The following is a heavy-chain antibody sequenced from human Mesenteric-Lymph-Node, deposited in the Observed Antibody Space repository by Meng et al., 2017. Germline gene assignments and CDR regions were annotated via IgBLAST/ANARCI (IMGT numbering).Heavy chain of an antibody. D-gene: IGHD3-10*01. CDR1: GYTFTGYY. J-gene: IGHJ6*02. Sequence: ASVKVSCKASGYTFTGYYMHWERQAPGQGLEWMGWINPNSGGTNYAQKFQGRVTMTRDTSISTAYMELSRLRSDDTAVYYCARALWFGELSYYYYYGMDVWGQGTTVTVSS. CDR3: ARALWFGELSYYYYYGMDV. CDR2: INPNSGGT. V-gene: IGHV1-2*02.